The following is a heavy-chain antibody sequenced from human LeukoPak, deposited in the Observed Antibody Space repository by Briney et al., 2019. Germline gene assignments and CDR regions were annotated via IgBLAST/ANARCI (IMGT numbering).Heavy chain of an antibody. CDR3: ARLPSLTGPLDY. Sequence: ASVKVSCKASGGTFSSYAISWVRQAPGQGLEWMGGIIPNFGTANYAQKFQGRVTITAHKSKSTVYMELSSLRSEDTAVLHCARLPSLTGPLDYWAQGTLVTVSS. CDR2: IIPNFGTA. V-gene: IGHV1-69*06. CDR1: GGTFSSYA. J-gene: IGHJ4*02. D-gene: IGHD1-20*01.